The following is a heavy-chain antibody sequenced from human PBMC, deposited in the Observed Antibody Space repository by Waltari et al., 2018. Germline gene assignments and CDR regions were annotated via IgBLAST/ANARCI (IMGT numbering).Heavy chain of an antibody. J-gene: IGHJ6*02. CDR2: ISYDGTNQ. Sequence: QEQLVASGGGVVKPGRSLRLSCAAYAFTLRIYGMHWVRQAPGKGLEWVAVISYDGTNQDYAESVKGRFTISRDNSKNTLYLQMNSLRAEDTAVYYCAKDSSGWHFYGMDVWGQGTTVTVS. CDR3: AKDSSGWHFYGMDV. D-gene: IGHD6-19*01. CDR1: AFTLRIYG. V-gene: IGHV3-30*18.